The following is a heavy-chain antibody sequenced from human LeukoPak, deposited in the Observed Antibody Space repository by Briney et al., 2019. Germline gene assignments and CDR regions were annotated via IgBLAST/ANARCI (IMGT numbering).Heavy chain of an antibody. CDR1: GGSFSGYY. V-gene: IGHV4-34*01. J-gene: IGHJ6*03. CDR3: TRRGVSGRHHYYMDV. Sequence: SETLSLTCAVYGGSFSGYYWSWIRQPPGKGLEWIGEINHSGSTNYNPSLKSRVTISLDTSKNQFSLRLSSVTAADTAVYYCTRRGVSGRHHYYMDVWGKGTTVTVSS. D-gene: IGHD6-19*01. CDR2: INHSGST.